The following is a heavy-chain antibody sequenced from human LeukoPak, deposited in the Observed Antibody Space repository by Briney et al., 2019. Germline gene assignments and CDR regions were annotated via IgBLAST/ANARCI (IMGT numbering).Heavy chain of an antibody. CDR1: GFTFDDYG. CDR3: ARASRYGDSDRWDY. CDR2: INWNGGST. Sequence: GGSLRLSCAASGFTFDDYGMSWVRQAPGKGLEWVSGINWNGGSTGYADSVKGRFTISRDNAKTSLYLQMNSLRAEDTALYYCARASRYGDSDRWDYWGQGTLVTVSS. V-gene: IGHV3-20*04. D-gene: IGHD4-17*01. J-gene: IGHJ4*02.